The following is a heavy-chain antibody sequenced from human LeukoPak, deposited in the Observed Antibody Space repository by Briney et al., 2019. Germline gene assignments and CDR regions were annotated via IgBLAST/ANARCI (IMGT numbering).Heavy chain of an antibody. D-gene: IGHD3-22*01. V-gene: IGHV3-23*01. CDR2: ISGSGGVT. Sequence: GGSLRLSCAASGFTFSNYAMTWVRQAPGKGPEWVSGISGSGGVTYYADSVKGRFTISRDNSKDTLYVQMNSLRVEDTAVYYCAKTSDISVRYYFDYWGQGTLVAVSS. J-gene: IGHJ4*02. CDR3: AKTSDISVRYYFDY. CDR1: GFTFSNYA.